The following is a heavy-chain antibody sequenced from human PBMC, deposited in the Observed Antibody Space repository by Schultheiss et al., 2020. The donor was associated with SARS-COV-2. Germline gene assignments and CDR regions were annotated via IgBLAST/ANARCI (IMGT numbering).Heavy chain of an antibody. CDR3: GVSSSWYANYYYGMDV. Sequence: ASVKVSCKASGYTFSNYGISWVRQAPGQGLEWLGWISTYNGNTNYAQKLQGRVTMTTDTSTSTAYMELRSLRSDDTAVYYCGVSSSWYANYYYGMDVWGQGTTVTVSS. V-gene: IGHV1-18*01. CDR1: GYTFSNYG. J-gene: IGHJ6*02. D-gene: IGHD6-13*01. CDR2: ISTYNGNT.